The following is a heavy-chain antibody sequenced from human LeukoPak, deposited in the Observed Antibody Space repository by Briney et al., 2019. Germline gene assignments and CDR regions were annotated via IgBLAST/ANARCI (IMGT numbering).Heavy chain of an antibody. CDR2: IIPIFGTA. V-gene: IGHV1-69*13. CDR1: GRTFSSYA. J-gene: IGHJ5*02. CDR3: PKTFLILSLHFDP. Sequence: ASVKGSCKASGRTFSSYAISWVGQAPGQGLEWMGGIIPIFGTANYAQKFQGRVTITADESTSTAYMELSSLRSEDTAMYYCPKTFLILSLHFDPWGQGTLVTVSS. D-gene: IGHD2/OR15-2a*01.